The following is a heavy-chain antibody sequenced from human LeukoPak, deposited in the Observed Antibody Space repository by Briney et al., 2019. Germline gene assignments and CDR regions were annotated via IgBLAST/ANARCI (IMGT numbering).Heavy chain of an antibody. V-gene: IGHV4-61*02. J-gene: IGHJ5*02. CDR3: ARVPDSSSWYLGWFDP. CDR2: IYTSGST. Sequence: PSETLSLTCTVSGGSISSGGYYWSWIRQPAGKGLEWIGRIYTSGSTNYNPSLKSRVTMSVDTSKNQFSLKLSSVTAADTAVYYCARVPDSSSWYLGWFDPWGQGTLVTVSS. CDR1: GGSISSGGYY. D-gene: IGHD6-13*01.